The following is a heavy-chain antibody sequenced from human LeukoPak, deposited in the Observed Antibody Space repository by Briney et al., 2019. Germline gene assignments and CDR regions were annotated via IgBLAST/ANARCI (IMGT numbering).Heavy chain of an antibody. CDR2: IYHSGST. V-gene: IGHV4-59*01. CDR1: GGSISTYY. D-gene: IGHD5-12*01. CDR3: ARGGGYASPIGY. J-gene: IGHJ4*02. Sequence: SQTLSLTCPLSGGSISTYYWSWIRQPPGKGLEWIGYIYHSGSTNYNPSLKSRVTISVDTSKNQFSLKLSSVTAAATAVYYCARGGGYASPIGYWGQGALVTVSS.